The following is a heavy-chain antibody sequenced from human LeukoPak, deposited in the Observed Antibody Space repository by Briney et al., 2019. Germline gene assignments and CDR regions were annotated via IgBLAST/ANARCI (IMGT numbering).Heavy chain of an antibody. Sequence: ASVKVSCKASGYTFTSDDINWVRQASGQGLEWMGWMNPNSGNTGYAQQFQGRVTMTTSTYISTAYMELSSLTSEDTAVYYCARGARGTIDLDYWGQGTLVIVSS. CDR1: GYTFTSDD. CDR3: ARGARGTIDLDY. D-gene: IGHD2-8*01. CDR2: MNPNSGNT. V-gene: IGHV1-8*01. J-gene: IGHJ4*02.